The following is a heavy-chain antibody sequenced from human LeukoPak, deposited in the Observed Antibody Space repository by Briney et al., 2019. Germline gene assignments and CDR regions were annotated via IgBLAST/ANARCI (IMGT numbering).Heavy chain of an antibody. J-gene: IGHJ4*02. V-gene: IGHV1-2*06. CDR2: INPNSGGT. Sequence: GASVKVSCKASGYTFTGYYMHWVRQAPGQGLEWMGRINPNSGGTNYAQKFQGRVNMTRDTSISTAYMELSRPRSDDTAVYYCARIDYDFWSGSPVYWGQGTLVTVSS. CDR1: GYTFTGYY. CDR3: ARIDYDFWSGSPVY. D-gene: IGHD3-3*01.